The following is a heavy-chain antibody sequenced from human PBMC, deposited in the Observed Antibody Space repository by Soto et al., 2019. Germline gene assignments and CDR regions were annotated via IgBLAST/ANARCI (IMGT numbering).Heavy chain of an antibody. CDR3: ARGNHRWLQLWYFDL. Sequence: SVKVSCKASGGTLSNYPISWVRQAPGQGLEWMGGIIPIFGTVNYAQKFQGRVTITADESTSTAYMELSSLRSEDTAVYYCARGNHRWLQLWYFDLWGRGTLVTVS. V-gene: IGHV1-69*13. CDR2: IIPIFGTV. D-gene: IGHD5-12*01. CDR1: GGTLSNYP. J-gene: IGHJ2*01.